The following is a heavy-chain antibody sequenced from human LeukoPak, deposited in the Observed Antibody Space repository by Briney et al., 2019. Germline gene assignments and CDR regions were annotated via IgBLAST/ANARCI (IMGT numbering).Heavy chain of an antibody. CDR2: INPNSGGT. Sequence: GASVKVSCKASGYTFTGYYMHWVRQAPGQGLEWMGWINPNSGGTNYAQKFQGRVTMTRDTSISTAYMELSRLRSDDTAVYYCVRDYITIFGVVITGVIAYWGQGTLVTVSS. CDR3: VRDYITIFGVVITGVIAY. V-gene: IGHV1-2*02. D-gene: IGHD3-3*01. CDR1: GYTFTGYY. J-gene: IGHJ4*02.